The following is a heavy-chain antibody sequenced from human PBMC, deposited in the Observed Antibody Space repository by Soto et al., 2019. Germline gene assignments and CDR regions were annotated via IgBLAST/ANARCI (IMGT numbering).Heavy chain of an antibody. CDR3: GRAFDRSGLY. CDR1: GYTFRNYY. V-gene: IGHV1-46*01. J-gene: IGHJ4*02. Sequence: ASVKVSCKASGYTFRNYYIHWVRQAPGQGLEWMGLINPSGGATSYSQRFQGRVTITKDSSTSTVYMELSSLGSEDTAVYYCGRAFDRSGLYWGQGTLVTVSS. D-gene: IGHD3-22*01. CDR2: INPSGGAT.